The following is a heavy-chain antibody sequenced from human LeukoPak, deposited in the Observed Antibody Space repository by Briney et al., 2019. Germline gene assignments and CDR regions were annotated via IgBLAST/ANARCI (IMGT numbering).Heavy chain of an antibody. J-gene: IGHJ4*02. CDR2: INHSGST. V-gene: IGHV4-34*01. D-gene: IGHD3-22*01. CDR3: ARGKADYDSSGYYPVFGY. Sequence: SETLSLTCVVYGGSFSGYYWSWIRQPPGKGLEWIGEINHSGSTNYNPSFKSRVTISVDTSKNQFSLKLNSVTAADTAVYYCARGKADYDSSGYYPVFGYWGQGTLVTVSS. CDR1: GGSFSGYY.